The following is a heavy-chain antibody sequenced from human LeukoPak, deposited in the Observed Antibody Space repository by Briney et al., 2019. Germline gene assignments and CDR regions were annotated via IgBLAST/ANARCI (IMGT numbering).Heavy chain of an antibody. CDR2: IYASGST. CDR3: ARDHVSSGLDYRGTFDI. Sequence: SETLSLTCTVSGGSISGYSWSWIRQPAGKGLEWIGRIYASGSTNYSPSLKSLITMSVDRPKNQFSLKLNSVTAADTAVYYCARDHVSSGLDYRGTFDIWGQGTMVTVSS. V-gene: IGHV4-4*07. J-gene: IGHJ3*02. CDR1: GGSISGYS. D-gene: IGHD3-22*01.